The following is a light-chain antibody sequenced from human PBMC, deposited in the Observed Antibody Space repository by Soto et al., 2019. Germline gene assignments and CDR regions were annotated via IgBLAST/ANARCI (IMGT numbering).Light chain of an antibody. Sequence: VMTQSPATLSVSPGQRATPSCRASQSVSSNYLAWYQQKPGQAPRLLIYGASSRSTGIPDRFSGSGSGTDFTLTISRLEPEDFAVYYCQQYGSSPPITFGQGTKVDIK. V-gene: IGKV3-20*01. CDR2: GAS. CDR3: QQYGSSPPIT. J-gene: IGKJ1*01. CDR1: QSVSSNY.